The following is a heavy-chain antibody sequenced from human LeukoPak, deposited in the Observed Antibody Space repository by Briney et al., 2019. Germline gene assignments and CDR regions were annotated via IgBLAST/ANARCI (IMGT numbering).Heavy chain of an antibody. CDR1: GFTFSSYA. Sequence: PGGSLRLSCAASGFTFSSYAMSWVRQAPGKGLEWVSTISGSGGSTNYAHSVKGRFTISRDNSKNTLYLQMNSLRAEDTAVYYCAKELSSGYYGYYFDYWGQGTLVTVSS. J-gene: IGHJ4*02. V-gene: IGHV3-23*01. CDR2: ISGSGGST. D-gene: IGHD6-19*01. CDR3: AKELSSGYYGYYFDY.